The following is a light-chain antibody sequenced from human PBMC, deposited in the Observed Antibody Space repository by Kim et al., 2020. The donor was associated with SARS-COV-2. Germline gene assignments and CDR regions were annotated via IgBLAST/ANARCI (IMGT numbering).Light chain of an antibody. CDR2: QDS. V-gene: IGLV3-1*01. Sequence: SYELTQPPSVSVSPGQTASITCSGDKLGDKYACWYQQKPGQSPVLVIYQDSKRPSGIPERFSGSNSGNTATLTISGTQAMDEADYYCQAWDSSTSVFGTGTRSPS. CDR3: QAWDSSTSV. CDR1: KLGDKY. J-gene: IGLJ1*01.